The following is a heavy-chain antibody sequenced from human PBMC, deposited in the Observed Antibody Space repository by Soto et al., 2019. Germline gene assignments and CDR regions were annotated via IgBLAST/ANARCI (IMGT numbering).Heavy chain of an antibody. V-gene: IGHV4-59*01. D-gene: IGHD3-16*02. Sequence: QVQLQESGPRLVKPSETLSLTCTVSGDSINGFYWSWIRQPPGKRLQWIGYVYYSGSTNYNPSLEGRVTVSVDTSKNQFFLRLSSVTAADTAVYFCAKYRRTDAEGYTFDYWGQGALVTVSS. CDR2: VYYSGST. CDR1: GDSINGFY. J-gene: IGHJ4*02. CDR3: AKYRRTDAEGYTFDY.